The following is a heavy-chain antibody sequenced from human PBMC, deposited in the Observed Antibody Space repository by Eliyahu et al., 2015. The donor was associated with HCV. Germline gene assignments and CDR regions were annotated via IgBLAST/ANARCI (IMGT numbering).Heavy chain of an antibody. J-gene: IGHJ3*02. Sequence: EVHLMESGGGLIQPGGSLRLSCAASGLPFSDYIMNWVRQAPGKGLEWISNISTSSNFIYYVDSVKGRFTISRDNAKNSLYLQMNSLRGEDTAVYYCARSLIGTTGALDIWGQGTMVTVSS. CDR3: ARSLIGTTGALDI. D-gene: IGHD1-14*01. V-gene: IGHV3-48*01. CDR1: GLPFSDYI. CDR2: ISTSSNFI.